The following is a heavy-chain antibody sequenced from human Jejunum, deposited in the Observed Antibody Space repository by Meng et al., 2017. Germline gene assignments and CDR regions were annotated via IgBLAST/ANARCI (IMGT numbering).Heavy chain of an antibody. D-gene: IGHD3-22*01. J-gene: IGHJ4*02. CDR1: GYTFTSYA. CDR2: INTNNGNP. CDR3: ARDNYDTASRFDY. V-gene: IGHV7-4-1*02. Sequence: QVQLLQSGSELKEPGALVKVSCKASGYTFTSYAINWLRQAPGQGPEWMGWINTNNGNPTYAQGFTGRFVFSLDTSVCTAYVQISSLKVEDTAMYYCARDNYDTASRFDYWGQGTLVTVSS.